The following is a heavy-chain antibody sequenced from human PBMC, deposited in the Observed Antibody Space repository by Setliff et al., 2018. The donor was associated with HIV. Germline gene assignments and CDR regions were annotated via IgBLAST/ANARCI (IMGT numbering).Heavy chain of an antibody. CDR1: GFTFSNYA. V-gene: IGHV3-23*01. D-gene: IGHD5-18*01. Sequence: PGGSLRLSCAASGFTFSNYAMSWVRQAPGKGLEWVSSISGSGGSTYYADSVKGRFSLSRDNSKNTLYLQMNSLRAEDTAVYYCASIELAAMVPVDYWGQGTLVTVSS. CDR2: ISGSGGST. J-gene: IGHJ4*02. CDR3: ASIELAAMVPVDY.